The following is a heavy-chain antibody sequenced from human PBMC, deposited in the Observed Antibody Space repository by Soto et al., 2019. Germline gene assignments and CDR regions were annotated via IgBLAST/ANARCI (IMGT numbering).Heavy chain of an antibody. CDR2: ISSGSGNI. J-gene: IGHJ5*02. Sequence: EVQLVESGGGLVQPGGSLRLSCAASGFIFSSYDMNWVRQAPGKGLEWVSYISSGSGNILYADSVKGRFTISRDNATNSLYLQMNSLIAEDTAVYYCARTYGTGRLNWFDPWGQVTLVTVSS. V-gene: IGHV3-48*04. CDR1: GFIFSSYD. D-gene: IGHD3-10*01. CDR3: ARTYGTGRLNWFDP.